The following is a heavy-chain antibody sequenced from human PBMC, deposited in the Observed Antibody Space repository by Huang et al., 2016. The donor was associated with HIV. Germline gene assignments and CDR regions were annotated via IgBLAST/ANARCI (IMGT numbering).Heavy chain of an antibody. D-gene: IGHD4-17*01. CDR1: GYMFTKYW. CDR3: ARHDGARPGWVDN. J-gene: IGHJ5*02. V-gene: IGHV5-51*01. CDR2: IYPGGSET. Sequence: EVQLVQSGAEVKKPGESLKISCKGSGYMFTKYWIGWVRQMPGKGLEWIGSIYPGGSETRYSPAFQGQVTSSADKSITTAYLQWSSLKASDTAIYYCARHDGARPGWVDNWGQGTLVTVSS.